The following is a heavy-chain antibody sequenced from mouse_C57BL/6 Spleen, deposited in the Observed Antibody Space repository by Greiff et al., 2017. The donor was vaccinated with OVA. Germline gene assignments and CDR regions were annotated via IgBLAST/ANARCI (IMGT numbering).Heavy chain of an antibody. CDR1: GFTFSSYT. CDR3: AEQGPLYAMDY. J-gene: IGHJ4*01. V-gene: IGHV5-9*01. Sequence: EVQVVESGGGLVKPGGSLKLSCAASGFTFSSYTMSWVRQTPEKRLEWVATISGGGGNTYYPDSVKGRFTFSRDNATNTPYLQMRSLRSEDTALYYCAEQGPLYAMDYGGQGTSVTVSS. CDR2: ISGGGGNT.